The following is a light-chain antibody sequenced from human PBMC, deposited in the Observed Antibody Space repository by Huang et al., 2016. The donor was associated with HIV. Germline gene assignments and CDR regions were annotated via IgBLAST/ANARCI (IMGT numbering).Light chain of an antibody. CDR2: LGS. CDR1: QSILHSNGYNY. Sequence: DIVMTQSPLSLAVTPGEPASISCRSSQSILHSNGYNYLDWYVQKPGQSPQLLIYLGSNRASGVPGRISGGGSGVEFTLKISRVEAEDVGVYYCMQAQQTPYTFGPGTKLEIK. V-gene: IGKV2-28*01. J-gene: IGKJ2*01. CDR3: MQAQQTPYT.